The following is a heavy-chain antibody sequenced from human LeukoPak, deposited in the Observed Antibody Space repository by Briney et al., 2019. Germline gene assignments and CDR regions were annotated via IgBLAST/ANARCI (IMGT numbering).Heavy chain of an antibody. Sequence: KPSETLSLTCTVSGGSISSSSYYWGWIRQPPGKGLEWIGSIYYSGSTYHNPSLKSRVTISVDTSKNQFSLKLSSVTAADTAVYYCAREPLAVAGIGYWGQGTLVTVSS. CDR1: GGSISSSSYY. CDR3: AREPLAVAGIGY. D-gene: IGHD6-19*01. J-gene: IGHJ4*02. V-gene: IGHV4-39*07. CDR2: IYYSGST.